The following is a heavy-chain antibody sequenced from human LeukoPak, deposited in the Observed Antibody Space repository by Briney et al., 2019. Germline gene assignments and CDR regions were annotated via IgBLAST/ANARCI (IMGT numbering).Heavy chain of an antibody. V-gene: IGHV2-5*02. CDR1: GFSLSTSGVG. Sequence: SGPTLVNPTQTLTLTCTFSGFSLSTSGVGVGWIRQPPGKALEWLALIYWDDDKRYSPSPKSRLTITKDTSKNQVVLTMTNMDPVDTATYYCAHNEPSSWVLLNWGQGTLVTVSS. D-gene: IGHD2-2*01. J-gene: IGHJ4*02. CDR2: IYWDDDK. CDR3: AHNEPSSWVLLN.